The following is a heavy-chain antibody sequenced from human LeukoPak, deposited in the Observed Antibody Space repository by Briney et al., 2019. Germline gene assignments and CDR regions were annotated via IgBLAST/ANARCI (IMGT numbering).Heavy chain of an antibody. D-gene: IGHD2-2*01. CDR3: ARAPSRVYCSSTSCYGSYYYGMDV. CDR2: INHSGST. J-gene: IGHJ6*02. V-gene: IGHV4-34*01. Sequence: SETLSLTCAVYGGSFSGYYWSWIRQPPGKGLEWIGEINHSGSTNYNPSLKSRVTISVDTSKNQFSLKLSSVTAADTAVYYCARAPSRVYCSSTSCYGSYYYGMDVWGQGTTVTVSS. CDR1: GGSFSGYY.